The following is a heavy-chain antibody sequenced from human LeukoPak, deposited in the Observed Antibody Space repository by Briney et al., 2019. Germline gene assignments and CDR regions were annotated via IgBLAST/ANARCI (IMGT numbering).Heavy chain of an antibody. CDR1: GFTFSSYG. J-gene: IGHJ6*02. CDR2: IYSGGST. V-gene: IGHV3-66*01. CDR3: ARASYYDSSGYSDYYYGMDV. Sequence: PGGSLRLSCAASGFTFSSYGMHWVRQAPGKGLEWVSVIYSGGSTYYADSVKGRFTISRDNSKNTLYLQMNSLRAEDTAVYYCARASYYDSSGYSDYYYGMDVWGQGTTVTVSS. D-gene: IGHD3-22*01.